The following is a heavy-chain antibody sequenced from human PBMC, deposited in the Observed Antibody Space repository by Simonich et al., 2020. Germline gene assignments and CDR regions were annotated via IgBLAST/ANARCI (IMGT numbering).Heavy chain of an antibody. CDR2: IKQDGSEK. CDR3: ACLGTGDAFDI. CDR1: GFTFSSYW. D-gene: IGHD3-9*01. J-gene: IGHJ3*02. Sequence: EVQLVESGGGLVQPGGSLRLSCAASGFTFSSYWMSWVRQAQGMGLGWGATIKQDGSEKYYVDSVKGRFTISRDNAKNSLYLQMNSLRAEDTAVYYCACLGTGDAFDIWGQGTMVTVSS. V-gene: IGHV3-7*01.